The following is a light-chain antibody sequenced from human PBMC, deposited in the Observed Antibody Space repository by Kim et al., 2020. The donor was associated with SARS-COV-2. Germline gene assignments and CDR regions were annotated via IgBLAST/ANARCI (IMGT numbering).Light chain of an antibody. CDR2: GAS. Sequence: SVSPGEIATLSCRASQSVSSTLGWFQQKPGQAPRLLIYGASTRATGIPASFSGSGSGTEFTLTISSLQSEDFAVYYCQQYNDWPLTFGGGTKVDIK. J-gene: IGKJ4*01. V-gene: IGKV3-15*01. CDR1: QSVSST. CDR3: QQYNDWPLT.